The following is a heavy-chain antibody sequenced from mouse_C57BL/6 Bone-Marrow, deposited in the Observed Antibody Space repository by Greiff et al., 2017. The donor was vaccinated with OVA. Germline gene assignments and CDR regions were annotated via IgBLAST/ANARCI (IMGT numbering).Heavy chain of an antibody. V-gene: IGHV1-81*01. CDR3: ARYAVYFDY. CDR2: IYPRSGNT. CDR1: GYTFTSSG. Sequence: QVQLQQSGAELARPGASVKLSCKASGYTFTSSGISWVKQRTGQGLEWIGEIYPRSGNTYSNEKFKGKAKLTADKSSGAAYMELRSLTAKGSAVYFCARYAVYFDYWGQGTTLTVSS. D-gene: IGHD6-5*01. J-gene: IGHJ2*01.